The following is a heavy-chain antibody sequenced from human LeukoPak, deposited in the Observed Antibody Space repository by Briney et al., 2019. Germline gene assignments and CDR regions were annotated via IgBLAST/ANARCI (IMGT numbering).Heavy chain of an antibody. CDR3: ARGGLIHYTMVGRKGFDP. CDR2: IYYSGST. D-gene: IGHD3-10*01. J-gene: IGHJ5*02. V-gene: IGHV4-59*12. CDR1: GGSISSYY. Sequence: KPSETLSLACTVSGGSISSYYWSWIRQPPGKGLEWIGYIYYSGSTNYNPSLKSRVTISVDTSKNQFSLKLSSVTAADTAVYYCARGGLIHYTMVGRKGFDPWGQGTLVTVSS.